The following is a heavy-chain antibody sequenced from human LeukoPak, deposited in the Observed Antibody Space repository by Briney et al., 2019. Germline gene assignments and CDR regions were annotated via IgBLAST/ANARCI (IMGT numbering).Heavy chain of an antibody. Sequence: SETLSLTCTVSGGSISSYYWSWIRQPPGKGLEWIGYIYYSGSTNYNPSLKSRVTISVDTSKNQFSLKLSSVTAADTAVYYCARAPGGYGSGSRGAFDIWGQGTMVTVSS. V-gene: IGHV4-59*01. CDR1: GGSISSYY. D-gene: IGHD3-10*01. CDR3: ARAPGGYGSGSRGAFDI. CDR2: IYYSGST. J-gene: IGHJ3*02.